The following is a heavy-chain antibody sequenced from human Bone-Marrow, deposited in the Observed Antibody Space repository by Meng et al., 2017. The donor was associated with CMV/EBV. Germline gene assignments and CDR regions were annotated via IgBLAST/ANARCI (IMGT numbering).Heavy chain of an antibody. CDR3: ARDDCSGGSCYDYYYYYGMAV. CDR1: GFTFSSYW. V-gene: IGHV3-7*01. J-gene: IGHJ6*02. CDR2: IKQDGSEK. D-gene: IGHD2-15*01. Sequence: GGALRLSCAVSGFTFSSYWMSWVRQAPGKGLEWVANIKQDGSEKYYVDSVKGRFTISRDNAKNSLYLQMNSLRAEDTAVYYCARDDCSGGSCYDYYYYYGMAVWGPRHTV.